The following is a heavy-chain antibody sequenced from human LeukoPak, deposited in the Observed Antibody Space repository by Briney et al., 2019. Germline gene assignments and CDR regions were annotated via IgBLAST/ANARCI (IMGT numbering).Heavy chain of an antibody. D-gene: IGHD2-2*02. V-gene: IGHV1-2*02. CDR1: GYTFTGYY. CDR3: ARDRDCSSTSCYSWFDP. Sequence: GASVKVSCKASGYTFTGYYIHWVRQAPGQGLEWMGWINPNSGGTNYAQKFQGRVTMTRDTSISTAYMALSRLRSDDTAVYYCARDRDCSSTSCYSWFDPWGQGTLVTVSS. CDR2: INPNSGGT. J-gene: IGHJ5*02.